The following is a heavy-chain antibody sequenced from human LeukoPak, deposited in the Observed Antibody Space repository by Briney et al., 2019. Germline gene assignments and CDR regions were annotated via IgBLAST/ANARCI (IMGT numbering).Heavy chain of an antibody. CDR2: LSDGGNT. D-gene: IGHD5-18*01. CDR1: GGSISSGPYY. V-gene: IGHV4-39*07. CDR3: AREQDTAMVNDY. J-gene: IGHJ4*02. Sequence: SETLSLTCTVSGGSISSGPYYWGWIRQPPGKGLEWIASLSDGGNTHYNPSLKSRATISVDRSKNQFSLKLSSVTAADTAVYYCAREQDTAMVNDYWGQGTLVTVSS.